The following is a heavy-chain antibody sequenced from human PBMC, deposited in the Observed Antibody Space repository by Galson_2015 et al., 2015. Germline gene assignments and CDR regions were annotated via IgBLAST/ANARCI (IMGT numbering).Heavy chain of an antibody. CDR2: IIPILGIA. CDR1: GGTFSGYT. Sequence: SVKVSCKASGGTFSGYTISWVRQAPGQGLEWMGRIIPILGIANYAQKFQGRVTITADKSTSTAYMELSSLRSEDTAVYYCARETTPTTVTTRGRYYYYYYMDVWGKGTTVTVSS. D-gene: IGHD4-17*01. CDR3: ARETTPTTVTTRGRYYYYYYMDV. J-gene: IGHJ6*03. V-gene: IGHV1-69*04.